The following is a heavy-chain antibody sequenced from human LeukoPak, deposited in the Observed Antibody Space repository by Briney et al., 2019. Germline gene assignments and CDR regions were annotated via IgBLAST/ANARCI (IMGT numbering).Heavy chain of an antibody. Sequence: GGSLRLSCAASGFSFNTYAMSWVRQAPGKGLEWVSDISTSGGTTNYADSVKGRFTISRDNSKNTLYLQMNSPRAEDTAVYYCVKESSGGTLNWFDPWGQGTLVTVSS. CDR1: GFSFNTYA. CDR3: VKESSGGTLNWFDP. J-gene: IGHJ5*02. V-gene: IGHV3-23*01. D-gene: IGHD2-15*01. CDR2: ISTSGGTT.